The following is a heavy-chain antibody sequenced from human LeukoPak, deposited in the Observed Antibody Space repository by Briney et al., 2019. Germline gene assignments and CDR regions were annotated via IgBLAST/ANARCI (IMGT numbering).Heavy chain of an antibody. V-gene: IGHV4-34*01. D-gene: IGHD3-22*01. CDR1: GGSFSGYY. J-gene: IGHJ4*02. CDR2: INHSGST. Sequence: SETLSLTCAVYGGSFSGYYWSWIRQPPGKGLEWIGEINHSGSTNYNPSLKSRVTISVDTSKNQFSLKLSSVTAADTAVYYCARDSEVVMLKYWGQGTLVTVSS. CDR3: ARDSEVVMLKY.